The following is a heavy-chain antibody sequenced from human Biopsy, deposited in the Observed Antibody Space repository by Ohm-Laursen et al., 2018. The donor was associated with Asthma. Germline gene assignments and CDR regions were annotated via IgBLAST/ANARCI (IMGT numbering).Heavy chain of an antibody. D-gene: IGHD1-7*01. CDR2: IIPIFGTA. CDR1: GGTFSSYA. Sequence: SVKVSCKDSGGTFSSYAISWVRQAPGQGLEWMGGIIPIFGTANYAQKFQGRVTITADESTSTAYMELSSLRSEDTAVYYCARDPHNSYLASLRTKFNYYYYGMDVWGQGTTVTVSS. V-gene: IGHV1-69*13. CDR3: ARDPHNSYLASLRTKFNYYYYGMDV. J-gene: IGHJ6*02.